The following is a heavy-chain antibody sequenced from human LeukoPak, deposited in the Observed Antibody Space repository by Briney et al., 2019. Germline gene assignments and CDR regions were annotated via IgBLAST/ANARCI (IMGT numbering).Heavy chain of an antibody. CDR1: GGSISSGSYY. D-gene: IGHD5-12*01. Sequence: SQTLSLTSTVSGGSISSGSYYWSWIRQPAGKGLEWIGRIYTSGSTNYNPSLKSRVTISVDTSKNQFSLKLSSVTAADTAVYYCARTADIVAAIGYYYYYMDVWGKGTTVTVSS. CDR3: ARTADIVAAIGYYYYYMDV. CDR2: IYTSGST. V-gene: IGHV4-61*02. J-gene: IGHJ6*03.